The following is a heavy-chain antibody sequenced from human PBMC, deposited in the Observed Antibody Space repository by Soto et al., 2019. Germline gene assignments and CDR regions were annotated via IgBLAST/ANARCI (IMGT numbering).Heavy chain of an antibody. D-gene: IGHD3-16*01. CDR2: ISGGGGST. Sequence: GGSLRLSCAASGFTFSSYAMSWVRQAPGKGLEWVSAISGGGGSTYYADSVKGRFTISRDNSKNTLYLQMNSLRAEDTAVYYCAKDGASYWYFDLWGRGTLITVSS. CDR3: AKDGASYWYFDL. CDR1: GFTFSSYA. J-gene: IGHJ2*01. V-gene: IGHV3-23*01.